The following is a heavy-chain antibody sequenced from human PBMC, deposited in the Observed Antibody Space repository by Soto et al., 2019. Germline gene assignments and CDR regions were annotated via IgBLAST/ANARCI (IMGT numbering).Heavy chain of an antibody. CDR2: ISGSGGST. V-gene: IGHV3-23*01. D-gene: IGHD6-13*01. CDR3: ASYSSPHHDY. CDR1: GFTFSSYA. J-gene: IGHJ4*02. Sequence: PGGSLRPSCAASGFTFSSYAMSWVRQAPGKGLEWVSAISGSGGSTYYADSVKGRFTISRDNSKNTLYLQMNSLRAEDTAVYYCASYSSPHHDYWGQGTLVTVSS.